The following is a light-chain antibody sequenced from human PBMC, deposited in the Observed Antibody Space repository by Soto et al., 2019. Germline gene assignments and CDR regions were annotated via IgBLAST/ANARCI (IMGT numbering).Light chain of an antibody. CDR1: QSVSSSY. J-gene: IGKJ1*01. CDR2: GAS. Sequence: IVWTQSPVTLSLSPWERATLSCRASQSVSSSYLAWYQQKPGQAPRLLIYGASSRATGIPDRFSGSGPGTDFTLTISRLEPGDFAVYYCQQYVTSPPGTFGQGTKVDIK. V-gene: IGKV3-20*01. CDR3: QQYVTSPPGT.